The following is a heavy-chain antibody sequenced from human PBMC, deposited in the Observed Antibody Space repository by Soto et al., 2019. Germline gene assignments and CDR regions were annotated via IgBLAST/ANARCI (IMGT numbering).Heavy chain of an antibody. CDR2: IIPIFGTA. CDR3: ARSPIEYSSSTGFVYYYGMDV. V-gene: IGHV1-69*01. D-gene: IGHD6-6*01. Sequence: QVQLVQSGAEVKKPGASVKVSCKASGGTFSSYAISWVRQAPGQGLEWMGGIIPIFGTANYAQKFQGRVRITADESTSTAYMELSSLRSEDTAVYYCARSPIEYSSSTGFVYYYGMDVWGQGTTVTVSS. J-gene: IGHJ6*02. CDR1: GGTFSSYA.